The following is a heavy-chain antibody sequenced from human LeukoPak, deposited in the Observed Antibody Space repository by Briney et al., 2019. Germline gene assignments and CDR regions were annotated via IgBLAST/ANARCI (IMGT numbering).Heavy chain of an antibody. Sequence: ASVKVSCKASGYTFTSYDINWVRQATGQGLEWMGWMNPNSGNTGYAQKFQGRVTMTRNTSISTAYMELSSLRSEDTAVYYCARGLPYPLYYYYYMDVWGKGTTVTISS. CDR1: GYTFTSYD. CDR3: ARGLPYPLYYYYYMDV. V-gene: IGHV1-8*01. CDR2: MNPNSGNT. J-gene: IGHJ6*03.